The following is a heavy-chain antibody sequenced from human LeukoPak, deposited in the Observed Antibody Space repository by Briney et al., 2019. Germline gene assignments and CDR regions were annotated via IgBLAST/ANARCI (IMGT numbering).Heavy chain of an antibody. CDR3: VREYCRGGRCSPNDPFDT. Sequence: SETLSLTCTVSGGSISSGSYYWSWIRQPAGKGLEWIGRIYTSGSTNYNPSLKSRVTISVDTSKNQFSLKLSSVAAADTAVYYCVREYCRGGRCSPNDPFDTWGQGTLVTVSS. J-gene: IGHJ5*02. CDR1: GGSISSGSYY. CDR2: IYTSGST. D-gene: IGHD2-15*01. V-gene: IGHV4-61*02.